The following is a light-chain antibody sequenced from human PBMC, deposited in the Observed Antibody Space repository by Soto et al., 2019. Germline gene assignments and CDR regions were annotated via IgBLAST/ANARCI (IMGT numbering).Light chain of an antibody. J-gene: IGKJ1*01. V-gene: IGKV1-5*01. CDR2: DAS. Sequence: DIQMTQSPSSLSASVGDRVSITCRASQSISTWLAWYQQQPGGAPRLLIYDASSLQSGVPSRFSGNGSGTEFTLTISSLHPDDFSSYYCQHYYNYPWTFGQGTKV. CDR1: QSISTW. CDR3: QHYYNYPWT.